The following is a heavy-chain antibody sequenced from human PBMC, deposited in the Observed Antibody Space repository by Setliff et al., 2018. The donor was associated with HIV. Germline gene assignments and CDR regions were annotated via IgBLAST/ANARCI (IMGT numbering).Heavy chain of an antibody. J-gene: IGHJ4*02. Sequence: PSETLSLTCSVSGGSISSSSDYWGWIRQPPGKGLEWIGSIYYSGSIYYNPSLKSRVTISVDTPNNHFSLRLSSVTAADTALYYCARQNSGWGVGLYYFDYWGQGTPVTVS. V-gene: IGHV4-39*01. CDR1: GGSISSSSDY. CDR3: ARQNSGWGVGLYYFDY. D-gene: IGHD6-19*01. CDR2: IYYSGSI.